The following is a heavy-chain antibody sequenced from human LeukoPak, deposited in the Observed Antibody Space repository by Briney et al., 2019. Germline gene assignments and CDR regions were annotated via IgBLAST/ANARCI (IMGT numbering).Heavy chain of an antibody. CDR3: ARHVGNGYYYYGMDV. Sequence: GESLKISCKGSGYSFTSYWIRWVRQMPGKGLEWMGRIDPSDSYTNYSPSFQGHVTISADKSISTAYLQWSSLKASDTAMYYCARHVGNGYYYYGMDVWGQGTTVTVSS. V-gene: IGHV5-10-1*01. CDR1: GYSFTSYW. J-gene: IGHJ6*02. D-gene: IGHD4-23*01. CDR2: IDPSDSYT.